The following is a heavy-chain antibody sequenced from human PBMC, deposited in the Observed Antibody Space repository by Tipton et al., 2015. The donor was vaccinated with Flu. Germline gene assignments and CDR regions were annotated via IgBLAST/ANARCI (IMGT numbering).Heavy chain of an antibody. V-gene: IGHV3-13*01. J-gene: IGHJ6*02. CDR1: GFTFSSYD. D-gene: IGHD6-13*01. CDR2: IGSAGDT. Sequence: SLRLSCAASGFTFSSYDIHWVRQAAGEGLEWVSAIGSAGDTYYLDSVKGRFTISRDNAKNSLYLQLNSLRVGDTAVYYCARGPLPDSNWCNGLDVWGQGP. CDR3: ARGPLPDSNWCNGLDV.